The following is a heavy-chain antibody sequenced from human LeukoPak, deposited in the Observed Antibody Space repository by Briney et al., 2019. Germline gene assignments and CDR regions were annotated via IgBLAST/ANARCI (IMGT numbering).Heavy chain of an antibody. CDR3: ASGVPAAPNRFDP. Sequence: PGGSLRLSCAASGFTFSSYEMNWVRQAPGKGLEWVSYISSSGSTIYYADSVKGRFTISRDNAKNSLYLQMNSLRAEDTAVYYCASGVPAAPNRFDPWGQGTLVTVSS. V-gene: IGHV3-48*03. D-gene: IGHD2-2*01. J-gene: IGHJ5*02. CDR2: ISSSGSTI. CDR1: GFTFSSYE.